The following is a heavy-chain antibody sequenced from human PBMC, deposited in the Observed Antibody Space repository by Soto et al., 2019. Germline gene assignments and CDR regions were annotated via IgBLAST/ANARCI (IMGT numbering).Heavy chain of an antibody. CDR3: AREYEDYYMDV. V-gene: IGHV3-48*01. CDR2: ISSSSSTI. J-gene: IGHJ6*03. D-gene: IGHD2-8*01. Sequence: GGSLRLSCAASGFTFSSYSMNWVRQAPGKGLEWVSYISSSSSTIYYADSVKGRFTISRDNAKNSLYLQMNSLRAEDTAVYYCAREYEDYYMDVWGKGTTVTVSS. CDR1: GFTFSSYS.